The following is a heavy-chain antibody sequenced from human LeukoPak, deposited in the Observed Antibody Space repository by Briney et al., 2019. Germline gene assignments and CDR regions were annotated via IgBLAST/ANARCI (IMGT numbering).Heavy chain of an antibody. V-gene: IGHV1-46*01. D-gene: IGHD1-20*01. CDR3: ARPLFCAFDNCGYWLDP. CDR2: NNPNADAP. CDR1: GYTFTKYL. J-gene: IGHJ5*02. Sequence: ASVKVSCKTSGYTFTKYLIHWVRQAPGQGPEGVGTNNPNADAPNYAPRPQGRLPLPQDTSTSTVYMELRGLTPDDTAVYYCARPLFCAFDNCGYWLDPWGPGTLVTVSS.